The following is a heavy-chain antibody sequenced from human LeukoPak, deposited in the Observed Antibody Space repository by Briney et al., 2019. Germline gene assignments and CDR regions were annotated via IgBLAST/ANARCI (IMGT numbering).Heavy chain of an antibody. D-gene: IGHD3-9*01. CDR2: ISGSGGST. V-gene: IGHV3-23*01. J-gene: IGHJ4*02. Sequence: PGGSLRLSCAASGFTFSSYAMNWVRQAPGKGLEWVSAISGSGGSTYYADSVKGRSTISRDNSKNTLYLQMNSLRAEDTAVYYCAKEGLRYFDRDTFDYWGQGTLVTVSS. CDR1: GFTFSSYA. CDR3: AKEGLRYFDRDTFDY.